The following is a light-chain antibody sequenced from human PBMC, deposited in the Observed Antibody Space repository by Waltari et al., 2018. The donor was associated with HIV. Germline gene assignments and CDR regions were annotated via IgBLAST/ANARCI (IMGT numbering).Light chain of an antibody. CDR2: LAS. V-gene: IGKV2-28*01. CDR3: MQATHPYS. CDR1: QSLLQSSGRNY. Sequence: EIVMSQSPLSLPVAPGEPASISCRSSQSLLQSSGRNYLDWYLQKPGQSPQLLIYLASHRAPGVPDRFSGSGAGTDFTLKISRVEAEDVGVYYCMQATHPYSFGQGTKLEIK. J-gene: IGKJ2*03.